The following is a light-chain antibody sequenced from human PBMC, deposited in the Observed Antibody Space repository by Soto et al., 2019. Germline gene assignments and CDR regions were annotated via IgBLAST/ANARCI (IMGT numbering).Light chain of an antibody. CDR2: ANT. V-gene: IGLV1-40*01. CDR3: QSYDSSPSGYV. J-gene: IGLJ1*01. Sequence: QLVLTQPPSVSGAPGQRVTISCTGSSSNIGAGYDVHWYQQLPGTAPKLLIYANTNRPAGVPDRFSGSKSGTSASLAITGLQAEDEADYYCQSYDSSPSGYVFGTGTKLTVL. CDR1: SSNIGAGYD.